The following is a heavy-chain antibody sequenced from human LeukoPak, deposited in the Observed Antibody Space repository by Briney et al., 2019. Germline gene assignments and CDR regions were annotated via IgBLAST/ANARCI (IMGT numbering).Heavy chain of an antibody. J-gene: IGHJ4*02. Sequence: VASVKVSCKASGHTFTGYYMHWVRQAPGQGLEWMGWINPNSGGTNYAQKFQGRVTMTRDTSISTAYMELSRLRSDDTAVYYCAREDCSGGSCYLLVDYWGQGTLVTVSS. D-gene: IGHD2-15*01. CDR3: AREDCSGGSCYLLVDY. V-gene: IGHV1-2*02. CDR1: GHTFTGYY. CDR2: INPNSGGT.